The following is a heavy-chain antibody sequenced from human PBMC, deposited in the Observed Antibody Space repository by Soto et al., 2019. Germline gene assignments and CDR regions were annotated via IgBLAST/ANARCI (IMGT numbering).Heavy chain of an antibody. V-gene: IGHV3-23*01. CDR1: RFTFSSYA. CDR2: ISGGGDST. D-gene: IGHD3-22*01. J-gene: IGHJ4*02. Sequence: GGSLRLSCAASRFTFSSYAMSWVRQTPGKGLEWVSVISGGGDSTYYADSVNGRFNISRDNSKTTLYPQMNSLRAEDTAVYYCAKGGRIPNLRDYDNPNSWGQGTRVTVSS. CDR3: AKGGRIPNLRDYDNPNS.